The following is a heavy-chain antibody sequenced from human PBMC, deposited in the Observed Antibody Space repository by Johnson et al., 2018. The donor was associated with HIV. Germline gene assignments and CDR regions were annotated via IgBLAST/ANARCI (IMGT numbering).Heavy chain of an antibody. CDR2: ISSSGSTI. CDR1: GFTFSDYY. D-gene: IGHD3-10*01. CDR3: TTGISWYGAITFDI. J-gene: IGHJ3*02. V-gene: IGHV3-11*01. Sequence: QVQLVESGGGLVKPGGSLRLSCAASGFTFSDYYMSWIRQAPGKGLEWVSYISSSGSTIYYAALVKGRFTISRDDSKNTLYLQMNSLKTEDPAVYYCTTGISWYGAITFDIWGQGTMVTVSS.